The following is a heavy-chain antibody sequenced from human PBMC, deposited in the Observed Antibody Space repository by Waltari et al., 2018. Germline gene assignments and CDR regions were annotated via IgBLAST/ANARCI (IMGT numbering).Heavy chain of an antibody. Sequence: QVQLVQSGAEVKKPGSSVKVSCKASGGTFSSYAISWVRQAPGQGLEWMGRFIPIFGTANYAQKFQGRVTITADKSTSTAYMELSSLRSEDTAVYYCASSGLRLGELSPPNYWGQGTLVTVSS. CDR2: FIPIFGTA. D-gene: IGHD3-16*02. CDR1: GGTFSSYA. V-gene: IGHV1-69*13. CDR3: ASSGLRLGELSPPNY. J-gene: IGHJ4*02.